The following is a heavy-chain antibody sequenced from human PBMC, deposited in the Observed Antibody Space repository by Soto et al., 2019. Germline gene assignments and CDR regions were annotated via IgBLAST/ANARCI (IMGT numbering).Heavy chain of an antibody. Sequence: EVQLVESGGGLVKPGGSLRLSCAASGFTFSSHNIYWFRQPPGKGLERVSSIGTSDSSIYYADSVRGRFTISKDNTKNSVYLQMNSMIAEDTAIYRCARELSTMIRAYTWGQGTLVTVSS. CDR1: GFTFSSHN. CDR3: ARELSTMIRAYT. CDR2: IGTSDSSI. V-gene: IGHV3-21*02. J-gene: IGHJ4*02. D-gene: IGHD3-10*01.